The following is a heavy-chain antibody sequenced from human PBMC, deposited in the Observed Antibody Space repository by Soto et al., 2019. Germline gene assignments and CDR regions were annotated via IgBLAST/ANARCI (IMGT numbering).Heavy chain of an antibody. V-gene: IGHV4-34*01. J-gene: IGHJ5*02. D-gene: IGHD6-13*01. Sequence: SETLSLTCAVYGGSFSGYYWNWVRQTPGTGLEWIGEINHSGSTNYNPSLKSRVTFSVDTSKNQFSLKLTSVTAADTAVYFCAMGYSSTGGDRWGRGTLVTVSS. CDR3: AMGYSSTGGDR. CDR1: GGSFSGYY. CDR2: INHSGST.